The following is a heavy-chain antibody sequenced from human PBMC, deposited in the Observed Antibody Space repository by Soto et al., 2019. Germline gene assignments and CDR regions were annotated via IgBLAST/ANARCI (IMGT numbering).Heavy chain of an antibody. V-gene: IGHV3-33*01. CDR2: IWYDGSNK. Sequence: QVQLVESGGGVVQPGRSLRLSCAPSGFTFSSYGMHWARQAPGKGLEWVAFIWYDGSNKVYADSVKGRFTISRDNSKNTLYLQMNSLRAEDTAVYYCARDLSGDYGALDTWGQGTMVTVSS. D-gene: IGHD4-17*01. CDR3: ARDLSGDYGALDT. J-gene: IGHJ3*02. CDR1: GFTFSSYG.